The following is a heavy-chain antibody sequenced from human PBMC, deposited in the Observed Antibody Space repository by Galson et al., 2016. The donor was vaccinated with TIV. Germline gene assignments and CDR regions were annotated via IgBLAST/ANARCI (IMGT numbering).Heavy chain of an antibody. Sequence: SVKVSCKASGYSFLSYGMTWVRQAPGRGLEWLGWISAYNGDIKSARKFQGRVTMTTDTSTNTAYMELRSLGSDDTAVYYCATELYCSSISCHYYYGLDVWGHGTTVTVSS. CDR1: GYSFLSYG. CDR3: ATELYCSSISCHYYYGLDV. J-gene: IGHJ6*02. V-gene: IGHV1-18*04. CDR2: ISAYNGDI. D-gene: IGHD2-2*01.